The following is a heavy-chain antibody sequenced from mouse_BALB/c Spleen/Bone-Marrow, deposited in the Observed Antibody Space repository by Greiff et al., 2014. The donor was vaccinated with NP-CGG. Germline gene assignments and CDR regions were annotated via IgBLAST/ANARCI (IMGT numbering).Heavy chain of an antibody. CDR3: TREGPTGTGGDY. J-gene: IGHJ2*01. V-gene: IGHV1S22*01. Sequence: LQPPGSELVRPGASVKLSCKASGYTFTSYWMHWVKQRPGQGLEWIGNIYPGSGSTNYDEKFKSKATLTVDTSSSTAYMQLSSLTSEDSAVYYCTREGPTGTGGDYWGQGTTLTVSS. CDR1: GYTFTSYW. CDR2: IYPGSGST. D-gene: IGHD4-1*02.